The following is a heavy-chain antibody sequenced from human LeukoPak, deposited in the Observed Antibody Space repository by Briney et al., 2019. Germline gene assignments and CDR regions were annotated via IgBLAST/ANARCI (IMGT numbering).Heavy chain of an antibody. CDR1: GFTFSDYG. D-gene: IGHD6-6*01. J-gene: IGHJ4*02. V-gene: IGHV3-30*02. CDR3: AKALPNWKQLVDY. CDR2: IQSDGSEK. Sequence: GGSLRLSCAASGFTFSDYGMHWVRQAPGKGLEWVAFIQSDGSEKSSADSVKGRFSISRDKSKNTLYLQMNSLRAEDTAVYYCAKALPNWKQLVDYWGQGTLVTVSS.